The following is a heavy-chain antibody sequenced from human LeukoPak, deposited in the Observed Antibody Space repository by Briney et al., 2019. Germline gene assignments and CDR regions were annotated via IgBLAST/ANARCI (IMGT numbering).Heavy chain of an antibody. J-gene: IGHJ4*02. CDR3: ARDLHYYDSSGYYQY. V-gene: IGHV3-21*01. CDR1: GCTFSSYS. D-gene: IGHD3-22*01. CDR2: ISSSSSYI. Sequence: GGSLRLSCAASGCTFSSYSMNWVRQAPGKGLEWVSSISSSSSYIYYADSVEGRFTISRDNAKNSLYLQMNSLRAEDTAVYYCARDLHYYDSSGYYQYWGQGTLVTVSS.